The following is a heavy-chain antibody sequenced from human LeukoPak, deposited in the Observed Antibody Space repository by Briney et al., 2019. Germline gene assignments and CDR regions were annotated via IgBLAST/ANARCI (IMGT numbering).Heavy chain of an antibody. CDR2: IKEDGSVK. Sequence: GGSLRLSCTASGFTFSTHWMTWVRQPPGKGLEWVANIKEDGSVKYYVDSVKGRFTISRDNTKNALYLQMNSLRADDTAVYFCARDSTWQLDYWGQGTLITVTS. V-gene: IGHV3-7*03. D-gene: IGHD5-12*01. CDR3: ARDSTWQLDY. CDR1: GFTFSTHW. J-gene: IGHJ4*02.